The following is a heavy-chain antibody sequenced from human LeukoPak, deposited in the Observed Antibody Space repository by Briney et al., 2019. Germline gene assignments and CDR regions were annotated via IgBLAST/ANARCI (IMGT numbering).Heavy chain of an antibody. J-gene: IGHJ3*02. CDR3: AKDFELGITMIVVVPSGAFDI. V-gene: IGHV3-23*01. CDR1: GFTFSSYA. CDR2: ISGSGGST. D-gene: IGHD3-22*01. Sequence: GGSLRLSCAASGFTFSSYAMSWVRQAPGKGLEWVSAISGSGGSTYYADSVKGRFTISRDNSKNTLYLQMNSLRAEDTAVYYCAKDFELGITMIVVVPSGAFDIWGQGTMVTVSS.